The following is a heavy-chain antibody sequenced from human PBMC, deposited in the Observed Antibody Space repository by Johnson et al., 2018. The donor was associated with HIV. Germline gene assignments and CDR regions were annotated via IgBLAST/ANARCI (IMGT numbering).Heavy chain of an antibody. J-gene: IGHJ3*02. CDR3: TTGRPSSAAFDI. Sequence: QVQLVESGGGVARPGGSLRLSCEGSGFIFDEYDMSWVRQTPGKGLEWVAVISYDGSNKYYADHVKGRVTISRDNSKNTLYLQMNSLKTEDSAVYYCTTGRPSSAAFDIWGQGTMVTVSS. CDR2: ISYDGSNK. CDR1: GFIFDEYD. V-gene: IGHV3-30*03.